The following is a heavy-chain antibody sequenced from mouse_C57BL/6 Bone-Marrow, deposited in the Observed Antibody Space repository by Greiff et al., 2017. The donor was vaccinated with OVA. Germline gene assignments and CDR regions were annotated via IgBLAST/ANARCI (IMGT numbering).Heavy chain of an antibody. Sequence: EVKLKQSGAELVRPGASVKLSCTASGFNIKDDYMHWVKQRPEQGLEWIGWIDPENGDTEYASKFQGKATITADTSSNTAYLQLSSLTSEDTAVYYCTTVVAAVDYWGQGTSVTVSS. CDR2: IDPENGDT. CDR3: TTVVAAVDY. V-gene: IGHV14-4*01. CDR1: GFNIKDDY. D-gene: IGHD1-1*01. J-gene: IGHJ4*01.